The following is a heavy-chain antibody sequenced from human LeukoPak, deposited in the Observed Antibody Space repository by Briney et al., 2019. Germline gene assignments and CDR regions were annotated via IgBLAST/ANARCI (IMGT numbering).Heavy chain of an antibody. V-gene: IGHV3-21*01. D-gene: IGHD3-22*01. J-gene: IGHJ4*02. CDR2: IRSSSSYI. CDR3: ARDFNDSSGNDY. CDR1: GFTFSSYS. Sequence: SGGTLRLSCAASGFTFSSYSMKWVSQAPGKGLEWVSSIRSSSSYIYYADSAKGGFTIYRDNAKNSLYLQMTSLTSEDTPVYSCARDFNDSSGNDYCGQGTLVTVSS.